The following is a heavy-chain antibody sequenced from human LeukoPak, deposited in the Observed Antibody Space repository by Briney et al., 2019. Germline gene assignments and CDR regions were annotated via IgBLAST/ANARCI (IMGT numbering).Heavy chain of an antibody. Sequence: SETLSLTCTVSGGSISSYHWTWIPQPPGKEREWIGYIYYSGSTNYNPSLKSRVTISVDTSKNQFSLKLTSVTAADTAVYYCARGVNSGYFDYCGQGTLVTVSS. D-gene: IGHD1-26*01. J-gene: IGHJ4*02. CDR1: GGSISSYH. CDR3: ARGVNSGYFDY. V-gene: IGHV4-59*01. CDR2: IYYSGST.